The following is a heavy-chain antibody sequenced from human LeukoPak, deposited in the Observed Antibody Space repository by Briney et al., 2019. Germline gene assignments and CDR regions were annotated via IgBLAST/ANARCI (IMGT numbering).Heavy chain of an antibody. CDR1: GGSISSSSYY. D-gene: IGHD3-10*01. CDR3: AIQIGYGPIPDAFDI. Sequence: SETLSLTCTVSGGSISSSSYYWGWIRQPPGKGLEWIGSIYYSGSTYYNPSLKSRVTISVDTSKNQFSLKLSPVTAADTAVYYCAIQIGYGPIPDAFDIWGQGTMVTVSS. CDR2: IYYSGST. J-gene: IGHJ3*02. V-gene: IGHV4-39*07.